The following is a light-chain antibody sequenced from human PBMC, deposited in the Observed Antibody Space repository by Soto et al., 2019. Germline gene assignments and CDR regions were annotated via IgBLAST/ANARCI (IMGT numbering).Light chain of an antibody. CDR3: NSYTSSSTHV. V-gene: IGLV2-14*01. CDR1: SSDVGGHNH. CDR2: EVG. J-gene: IGLJ1*01. Sequence: QSVLTQPASVSGSPGQSITISCTGSSSDVGGHNHVSWYQQHPGKAPKLIIYEVGNRPAGVSNRFSGSTSSNTASLTISGLHAEDEAYYYCNSYTSSSTHVFGTGTKLTVL.